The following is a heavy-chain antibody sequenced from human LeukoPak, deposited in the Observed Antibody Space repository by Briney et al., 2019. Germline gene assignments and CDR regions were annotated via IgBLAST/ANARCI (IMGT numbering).Heavy chain of an antibody. Sequence: GGSLRLSCAASGFTFSNYSMNWVRQAPGKGLEWVSSIGSTSHFRYYADSLKGRVTISRDNAKNSLYLQMSSLRVEDTAVYYCARSCDGDCYSDYWGQGTLVTVSS. CDR2: IGSTSHFR. D-gene: IGHD2-21*02. J-gene: IGHJ4*02. CDR3: ARSCDGDCYSDY. V-gene: IGHV3-21*01. CDR1: GFTFSNYS.